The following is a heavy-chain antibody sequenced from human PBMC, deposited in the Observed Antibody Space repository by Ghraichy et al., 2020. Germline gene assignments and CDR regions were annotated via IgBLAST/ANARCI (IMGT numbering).Heavy chain of an antibody. V-gene: IGHV3-7*01. J-gene: IGHJ4*02. Sequence: LSLTCAASEFTFSSHWMTWVRQAPGKGLEWVANINQDGSERYYVDSVKGRFTISRDNAKNSLFLQMNCLRAEDTAVYYCASEALRAARPRYFDFWGQGSLVTVSS. CDR3: ASEALRAARPRYFDF. CDR1: EFTFSSHW. CDR2: INQDGSER. D-gene: IGHD6-6*01.